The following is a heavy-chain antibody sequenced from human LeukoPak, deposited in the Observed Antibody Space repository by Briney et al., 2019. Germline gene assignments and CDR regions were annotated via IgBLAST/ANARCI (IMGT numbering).Heavy chain of an antibody. J-gene: IGHJ4*02. CDR1: GFTFSDYY. Sequence: GGSLRLSCAASGFTFSDYYMSWIRQAPGKGLEGVSYISSSGSTIYYADSVKGRFTISRDNAKNSLYLQMNSLRAEDTAVYYCARDRWAYCGGDCYSDIDYWGQGTLVTVSS. CDR3: ARDRWAYCGGDCYSDIDY. D-gene: IGHD2-21*02. V-gene: IGHV3-11*01. CDR2: ISSSGSTI.